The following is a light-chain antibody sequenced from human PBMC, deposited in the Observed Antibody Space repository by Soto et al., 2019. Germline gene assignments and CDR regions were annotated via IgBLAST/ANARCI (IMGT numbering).Light chain of an antibody. Sequence: QSALTQPASVSGSPGQSITISCTGTSSDVGGYNYVSWYQHHPGKAPKLIIFEVSHRPSGVSNRFSGSKSGNTASLTISGLQTEEEADYYCTSYTRTRNLLFGGGTKLTVL. CDR1: SSDVGGYNY. CDR3: TSYTRTRNLL. V-gene: IGLV2-14*01. CDR2: EVS. J-gene: IGLJ2*01.